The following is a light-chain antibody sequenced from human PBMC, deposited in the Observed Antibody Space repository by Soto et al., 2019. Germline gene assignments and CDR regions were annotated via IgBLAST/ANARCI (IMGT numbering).Light chain of an antibody. Sequence: EIVMTQSPATLSLSPGERATLSCRASQSVSSGSVSWYQRKPGQAPRLLIYGASTRATGIPARFSDSGSETDFTLTISSLQPEDFAVYYCQQDYNLPYTFGQGTKLEIK. CDR1: QSVSSGS. CDR3: QQDYNLPYT. V-gene: IGKV3D-7*01. CDR2: GAS. J-gene: IGKJ2*01.